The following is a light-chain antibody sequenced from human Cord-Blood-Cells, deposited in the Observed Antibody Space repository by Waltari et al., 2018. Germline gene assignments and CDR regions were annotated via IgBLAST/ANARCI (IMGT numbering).Light chain of an antibody. J-gene: IGKJ2*01. CDR1: QSVSSSY. CDR3: QQYGSSSYT. CDR2: GAS. V-gene: IGKV3-20*01. Sequence: IVLTQSPGTLSLSPGERATLSCRASQSVSSSYLAWYQQKPGQAPRLLIYGASSSATGIPDRFSGSGSGTDFTLTISRLEPEDFAVYYCQQYGSSSYTFGQGTKLEIK.